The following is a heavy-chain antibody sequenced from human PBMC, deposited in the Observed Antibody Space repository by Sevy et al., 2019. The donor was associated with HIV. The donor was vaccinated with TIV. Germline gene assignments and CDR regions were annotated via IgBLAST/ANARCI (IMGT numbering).Heavy chain of an antibody. CDR3: ARSMVRGVIPDV. Sequence: GGSLSLSCAASGFTFGSYSLNWVRQAPGKGLEWVPSISSRSYIYYADSVKGRFTISRDNAKNSLYLQMNSLRAEDTAVYYCARSMVRGVIPDVWGQGTTVTVSS. J-gene: IGHJ6*02. D-gene: IGHD3-10*01. CDR1: GFTFGSYS. V-gene: IGHV3-21*01. CDR2: ISSRSYI.